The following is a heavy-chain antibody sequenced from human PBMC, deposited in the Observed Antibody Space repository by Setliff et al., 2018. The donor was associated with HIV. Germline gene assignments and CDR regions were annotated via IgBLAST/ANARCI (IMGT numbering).Heavy chain of an antibody. CDR2: IGWNGVSI. Sequence: PGGSLRLSCAASGFTFDEYALHWVRQAPGKGLEWVSSIGWNGVSIAYADSVKGRFTISRDNTKNMVYLQMTGLRVEDTAVYYCGILPPGEWGQGTLVTVSS. D-gene: IGHD3-16*01. V-gene: IGHV3-9*01. CDR3: GILPPGE. CDR1: GFTFDEYA. J-gene: IGHJ4*02.